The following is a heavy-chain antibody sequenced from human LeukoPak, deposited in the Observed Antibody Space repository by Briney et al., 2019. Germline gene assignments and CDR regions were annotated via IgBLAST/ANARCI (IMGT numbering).Heavy chain of an antibody. CDR1: GFTFSSYW. Sequence: GGSLRLSCAASGFTFSSYWMSWVRQAPGKGLEWVANIKQDGSEKYYVDSVKGRFTISRDNAKNSLYLQMNSLRAEDTAVYYCARVPDVIAAAGICYYFDYWGQGTLVTVSS. V-gene: IGHV3-7*01. CDR3: ARVPDVIAAAGICYYFDY. D-gene: IGHD6-13*01. CDR2: IKQDGSEK. J-gene: IGHJ4*02.